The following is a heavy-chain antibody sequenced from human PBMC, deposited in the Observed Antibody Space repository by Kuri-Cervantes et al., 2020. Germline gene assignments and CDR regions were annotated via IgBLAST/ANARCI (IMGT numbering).Heavy chain of an antibody. CDR3: ARGDTAMAGNKDDAFDI. D-gene: IGHD5-18*01. J-gene: IGHJ3*02. CDR1: GYTFTSYY. V-gene: IGHV1-46*01. CDR2: INPSGGST. Sequence: ASVKVSCKASGYTFTSYYMHWVRQAPGQGLEWMGIINPSGGSTSYAQKFQGRVTMTRDTSTSTVYMELSSLRSEDTAVYYCARGDTAMAGNKDDAFDIWGQGTMVTVSS.